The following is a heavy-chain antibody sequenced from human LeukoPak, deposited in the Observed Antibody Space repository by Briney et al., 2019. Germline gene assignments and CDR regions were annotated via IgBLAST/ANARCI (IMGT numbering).Heavy chain of an antibody. Sequence: GGSLRLSCTASGFTFSSYSMNWVRQAPGKGLKWVSSISSSSYIYYADSVKGRFTISRDNAENSLYLQMNSLRAEDTAVYYCARARSSGWYRDYWGQGTLVTVSS. D-gene: IGHD6-19*01. J-gene: IGHJ4*02. V-gene: IGHV3-21*01. CDR2: ISSSSYI. CDR3: ARARSSGWYRDY. CDR1: GFTFSSYS.